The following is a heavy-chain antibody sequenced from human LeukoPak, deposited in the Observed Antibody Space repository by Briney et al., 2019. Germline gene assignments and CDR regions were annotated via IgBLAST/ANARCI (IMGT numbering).Heavy chain of an antibody. D-gene: IGHD2-2*03. CDR2: IRSKANSYAT. CDR3: TSGYCSSTSCFDY. J-gene: IGHJ4*02. CDR1: GFTFSGSA. V-gene: IGHV3-73*01. Sequence: GGSLRLSCAASGFTFSGSAMHWVRQASGKGLEWVGRIRSKANSYATAYAASVKGRFTISRDDSKNTAYLQMNSLKTEDMAVYYCTSGYCSSTSCFDYWGQGTLVTVSS.